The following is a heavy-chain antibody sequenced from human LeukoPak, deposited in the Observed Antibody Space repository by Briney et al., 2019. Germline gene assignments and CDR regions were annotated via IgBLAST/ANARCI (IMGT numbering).Heavy chain of an antibody. D-gene: IGHD5-18*01. CDR1: GGPFSGYY. V-gene: IGHV4-34*01. Sequence: SETVSLTCAVYGGPFSGYYWSWIRQPPGKGLEWIGEINHSGSTNYNPSLKSRVTISVDTSKNQFSLKLSSVTAADTAVYYCARVDTAMVSYYFDYWGQGTLVTVSS. CDR3: ARVDTAMVSYYFDY. J-gene: IGHJ4*02. CDR2: INHSGST.